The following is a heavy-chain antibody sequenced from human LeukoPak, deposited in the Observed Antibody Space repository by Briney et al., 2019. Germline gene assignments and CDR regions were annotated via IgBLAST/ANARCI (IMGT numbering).Heavy chain of an antibody. J-gene: IGHJ5*01. V-gene: IGHV3-23*01. CDR2: TSDSGDGT. Sequence: PGGSLRLSCAASGFTFRTYAMSWVRQAPGKGLEWVSGTSDSGDGTYYADSVKGRFTISRDNSKNMLYLQMNNLRAEDTALYYCVKDFTWIQIRFDSWGQGTLVTVSS. CDR3: VKDFTWIQIRFDS. D-gene: IGHD5-18*01. CDR1: GFTFRTYA.